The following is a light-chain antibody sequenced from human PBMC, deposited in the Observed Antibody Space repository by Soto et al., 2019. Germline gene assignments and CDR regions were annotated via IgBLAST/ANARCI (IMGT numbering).Light chain of an antibody. CDR1: LDINRW. V-gene: IGKV1-12*01. CDR3: QQADSYPIP. CDR2: GAF. J-gene: IGKJ5*01. Sequence: DIQMTQSPSSVSVSVGDRVTITCRASLDINRWLAWYQVRPGKPPKLLIAGAFVLQSGVPSRFSGSGYGTEFALTIDNLQPEEFATYYCQQADSYPIPFGQGTRLEI.